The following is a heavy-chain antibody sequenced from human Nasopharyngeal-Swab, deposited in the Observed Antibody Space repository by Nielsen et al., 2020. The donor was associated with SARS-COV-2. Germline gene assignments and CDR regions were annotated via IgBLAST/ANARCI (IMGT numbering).Heavy chain of an antibody. CDR1: GRSISLYY. D-gene: IGHD2-15*01. CDR3: ARDRAGYCSGGSCYSNAFDI. Sequence: SDTLSLPCTVSGRSISLYYWICIRQPPGKGLEWIGYIYYSGSTNYNPSLKSRVTISVDTSKNQFSLKLSSVTAADTAVYYCARDRAGYCSGGSCYSNAFDIWGQGTMVTVSS. CDR2: IYYSGST. J-gene: IGHJ3*02. V-gene: IGHV4-59*01.